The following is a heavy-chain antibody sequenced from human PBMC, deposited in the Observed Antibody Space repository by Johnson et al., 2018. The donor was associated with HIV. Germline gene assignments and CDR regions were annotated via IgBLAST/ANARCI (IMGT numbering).Heavy chain of an antibody. CDR3: AKGLYNWNDELDAFDI. CDR2: IRGSGGST. J-gene: IGHJ3*02. Sequence: VQLVESGGGLIQPGGSLRLSCAASGFTVSSNYMNWVRQAPGKGLEWVSAIRGSGGSTYYADSVKGRFTISRDNSKNTLYLQMNSLRAEDTAVYYCAKGLYNWNDELDAFDIWGQGTMVTVSS. V-gene: IGHV3-23*04. D-gene: IGHD1-20*01. CDR1: GFTVSSNY.